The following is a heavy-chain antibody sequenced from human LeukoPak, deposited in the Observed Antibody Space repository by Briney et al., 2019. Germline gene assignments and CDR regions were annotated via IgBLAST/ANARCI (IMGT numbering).Heavy chain of an antibody. D-gene: IGHD3-16*01. CDR1: GYSITSYW. V-gene: IGHV5-51*01. J-gene: IGHJ4*02. CDR2: IYPGDSDT. CDR3: ARGVGGEQFDF. Sequence: GESLKISCKSSGYSITSYWIGWVRQMPGKGLEWMGIIYPGDSDTRYSPSFQGQVTISADNSTAYLQWSSLKASDTAMYYCARGVGGEQFDFWGQGTQVTVSS.